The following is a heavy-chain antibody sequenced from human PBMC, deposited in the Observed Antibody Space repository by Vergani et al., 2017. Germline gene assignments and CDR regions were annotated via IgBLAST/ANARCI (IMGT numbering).Heavy chain of an antibody. J-gene: IGHJ6*03. CDR1: GGTFSSYA. CDR3: ARSPRGQLLHGPDYYYYYMDV. D-gene: IGHD2-2*01. Sequence: QVQLVQSGAEVKKPGSSVKVSCKASGGTFSSYAISWVRQAPGQGLEWMGGTIPIFGTANYARKFQGRVTITADESTSTAYMELSSLRSEDTAVYYCARSPRGQLLHGPDYYYYYMDVWGKATTVTVSS. CDR2: TIPIFGTA. V-gene: IGHV1-69*01.